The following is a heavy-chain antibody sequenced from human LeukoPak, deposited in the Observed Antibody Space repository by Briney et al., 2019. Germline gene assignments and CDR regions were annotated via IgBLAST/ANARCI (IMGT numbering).Heavy chain of an antibody. V-gene: IGHV3-48*03. CDR2: ISSSATTI. CDR1: GFNFSSYE. CDR3: AREGCSSTSCYDP. Sequence: GGSLRLSCAASGFNFSSYEMNWVRQAPGKGLGWVSYISSSATTIYYADSVKGRFTISRDNAKNSLYLQMNSLRAEDTAVYYCAREGCSSTSCYDPWGQGTLVTVSS. D-gene: IGHD2-2*01. J-gene: IGHJ5*02.